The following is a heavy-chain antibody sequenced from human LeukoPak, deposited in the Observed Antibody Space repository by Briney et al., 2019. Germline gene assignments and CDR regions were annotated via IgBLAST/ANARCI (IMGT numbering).Heavy chain of an antibody. CDR3: ARHPVYYYDSSGPYLDGAFDI. J-gene: IGHJ3*02. CDR2: IYYSGST. Sequence: LETLSLTCTVSGGSISSYYWSWIRQPPGKGLEWIGYIYYSGSTNYNPSLKSRVTISVDRSKNQFSLKLSSVTAADTAVYYCARHPVYYYDSSGPYLDGAFDIWGQGTMVTVSS. D-gene: IGHD3-22*01. V-gene: IGHV4-59*08. CDR1: GGSISSYY.